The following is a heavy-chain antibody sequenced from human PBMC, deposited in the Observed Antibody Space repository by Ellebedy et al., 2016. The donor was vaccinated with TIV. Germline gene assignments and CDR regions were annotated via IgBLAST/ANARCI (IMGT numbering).Heavy chain of an antibody. J-gene: IGHJ4*02. D-gene: IGHD2-8*01. CDR1: GFSLSTSGMR. V-gene: IGHV2-70*04. CDR3: ARTKSCSNGVCYPFDY. CDR2: IDWDDDK. Sequence: SGPTLVXPTQTLTLTCTFSGFSLSTSGMRVSWIRQPPGKALEWLARIDWDDDKFYSTSLKTRLTISKDTSKNQVVLTMTNMDPVDTATYYCARTKSCSNGVCYPFDYWGQGTLVTVTS.